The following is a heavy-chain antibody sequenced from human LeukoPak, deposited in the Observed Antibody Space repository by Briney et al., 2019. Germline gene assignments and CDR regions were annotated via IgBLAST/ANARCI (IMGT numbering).Heavy chain of an antibody. CDR2: ISSTSRTI. J-gene: IGHJ4*02. D-gene: IGHD3-16*02. V-gene: IGHV3-48*04. Sequence: GGSLRLSCAASGFYFNIYSMHWVRQAPGKGLEWVSYISSTSRTIYYADSVKGRFTISRDNAKNSLYLQMNSLRAEDTAVYYCARADDYVWGSYRYGPFDYWGQGTLVTVSS. CDR1: GFYFNIYS. CDR3: ARADDYVWGSYRYGPFDY.